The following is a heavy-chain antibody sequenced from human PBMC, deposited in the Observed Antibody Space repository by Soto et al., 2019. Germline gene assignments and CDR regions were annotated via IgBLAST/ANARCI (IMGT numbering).Heavy chain of an antibody. J-gene: IGHJ4*02. CDR2: INQDGTEK. V-gene: IGHV3-7*03. Sequence: HPGGSLRLSCEASGFIFSDYRMTWVRQVPEKGLEWVANINQDGTEKYYVGSVRGRFTISRDNAKNSVFLQMNSLRAEDTAVYYCATSPGIAVSGGVDFWGEGTLVTVSS. CDR1: GFIFSDYR. CDR3: ATSPGIAVSGGVDF. D-gene: IGHD6-19*01.